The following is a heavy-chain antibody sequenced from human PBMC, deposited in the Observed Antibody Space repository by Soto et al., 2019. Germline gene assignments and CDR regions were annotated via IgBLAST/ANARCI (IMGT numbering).Heavy chain of an antibody. CDR3: ARVSRDSSGYYSLLGYYYGMDV. Sequence: SETLSLTCTVSGGSISSGDYYWSWIRQPPGKGLEWIGYIYYSGSTYYNPSLKSRVTISVDTSKNQFSLKLSSVTAADTAVYYCARVSRDSSGYYSLLGYYYGMDVWGQGTTVTVS. D-gene: IGHD3-22*01. CDR1: GGSISSGDYY. J-gene: IGHJ6*02. CDR2: IYYSGST. V-gene: IGHV4-30-4*01.